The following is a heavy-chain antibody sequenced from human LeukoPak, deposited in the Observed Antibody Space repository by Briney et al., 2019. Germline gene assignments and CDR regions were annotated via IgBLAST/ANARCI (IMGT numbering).Heavy chain of an antibody. J-gene: IGHJ4*02. CDR1: GGSFSGYY. CDR2: INHSGST. CDR3: ARDAANSGSY. V-gene: IGHV4-34*01. Sequence: SETLSLTCAVYGGSFSGYYWSWIRQPPGKGLEWIGEINHSGSTNYNPSLKSRVTISVDTSKNQFSLKLSSVTAADTAVYYCARDAANSGSYWGQGTLVTVSS. D-gene: IGHD1-26*01.